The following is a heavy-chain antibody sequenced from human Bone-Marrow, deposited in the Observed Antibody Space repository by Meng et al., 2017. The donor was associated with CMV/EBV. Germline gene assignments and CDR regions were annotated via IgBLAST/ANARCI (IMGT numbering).Heavy chain of an antibody. V-gene: IGHV1-2*02. Sequence: ASVKVSCKPSGYTVTGYHTHWVRPAPGQGLEWMGWINPNSGGTNYAQKFQGRVTMTRDTSISTAYMELSSLKSDDTAIYYCARDRGVVGYDLWSMEYHYYGMDVWGQGTTVTVSS. CDR2: INPNSGGT. CDR3: ARDRGVVGYDLWSMEYHYYGMDV. D-gene: IGHD3-3*01. J-gene: IGHJ6*02. CDR1: GYTVTGYH.